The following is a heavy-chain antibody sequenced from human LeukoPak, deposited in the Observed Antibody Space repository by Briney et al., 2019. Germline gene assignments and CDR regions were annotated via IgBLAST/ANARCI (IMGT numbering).Heavy chain of an antibody. V-gene: IGHV1-24*01. Sequence: GASVTVSCKVSGYTLTELSMHWVRQAPGKGLEWMGGFYPEDGETIYAQKFQGRVTMTEDASTDTAYMELSSLRSEDTAVYYCATHSPQNNTSWYYYYYMDVWGKGTTVTVSS. CDR2: FYPEDGET. CDR3: ATHSPQNNTSWYYYYYMDV. D-gene: IGHD1/OR15-1a*01. J-gene: IGHJ6*03. CDR1: GYTLTELS.